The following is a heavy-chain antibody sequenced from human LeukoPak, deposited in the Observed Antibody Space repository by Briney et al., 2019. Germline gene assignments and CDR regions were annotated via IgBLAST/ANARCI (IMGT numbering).Heavy chain of an antibody. CDR2: ISYDGSNK. CDR1: GFTFSSYA. Sequence: GGSLRLSCAASGFTFSSYAMHWVRQAPGMGLEWVAFISYDGSNKYYADSVKGRFTISRDNSKNTLYLQMNSLRAEDTAVYYCALGGDGQPFDYWGQGTLVSVSS. CDR3: ALGGDGQPFDY. D-gene: IGHD3-16*01. V-gene: IGHV3-30-3*01. J-gene: IGHJ4*02.